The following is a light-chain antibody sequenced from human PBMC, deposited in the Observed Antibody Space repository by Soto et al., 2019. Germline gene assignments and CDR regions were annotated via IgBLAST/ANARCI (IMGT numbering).Light chain of an antibody. Sequence: SVLTQPASMSGSPGQSITISCTGTSSDVGAYDYVSWYQQHSGKAPKLMIHEVSNRPSGVSNRFSGSKSGNTASLTISGLQAEDEADYYCSSYTNTSTLFVFGTGTKVTVL. V-gene: IGLV2-14*01. J-gene: IGLJ1*01. CDR3: SSYTNTSTLFV. CDR1: SSDVGAYDY. CDR2: EVS.